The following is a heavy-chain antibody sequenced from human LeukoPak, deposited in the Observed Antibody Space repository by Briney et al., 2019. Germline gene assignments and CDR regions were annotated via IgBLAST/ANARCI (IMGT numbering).Heavy chain of an antibody. J-gene: IGHJ4*02. V-gene: IGHV3-23*01. CDR1: GFTFSSYA. D-gene: IGHD5-12*01. CDR2: ISGSGGST. CDR3: AKDQIGSDIVATIDY. Sequence: SGGSLRLSCAASGFTFSSYAMSWVRQAPGKGLEWVSAISGSGGSTYYADSVKGRFTISRDNSKNTLYLQMSSLRAEDTAVYYCAKDQIGSDIVATIDYWGQGTLVTVSS.